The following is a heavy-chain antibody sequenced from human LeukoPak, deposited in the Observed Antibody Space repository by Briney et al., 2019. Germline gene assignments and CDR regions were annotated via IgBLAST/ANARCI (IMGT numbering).Heavy chain of an antibody. Sequence: SETLSLTCTVSGGSISSGSYYWAWIRQPSGKGLEWIGSIYYSGTTYYNPSLKSRVTISADTSKNQISLKLSSVTAADTAVYYCARRTPYSGSYIFDYWGQGTLVTVSS. CDR3: ARRTPYSGSYIFDY. CDR2: IYYSGTT. CDR1: GGSISSGSYY. D-gene: IGHD1-26*01. V-gene: IGHV4-39*01. J-gene: IGHJ4*02.